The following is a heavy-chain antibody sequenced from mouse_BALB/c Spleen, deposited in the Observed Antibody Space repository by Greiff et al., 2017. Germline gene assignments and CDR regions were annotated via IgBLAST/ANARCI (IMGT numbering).Heavy chain of an antibody. CDR2: ISSGGSYT. J-gene: IGHJ3*01. CDR1: GFTFSSYT. CDR3: TRGEYGNYLAWFAY. D-gene: IGHD2-10*02. Sequence: EVKLVESGGGLVKPGGSLKLSCAASGFTFSSYTMSWVRQTPEKRLEWVATISSGGSYTYYPDSVKGRFTISRDNAKNTLYLQMSSLKSEDTAMYYCTRGEYGNYLAWFAYWGQGTLVTVSA. V-gene: IGHV5-6-4*01.